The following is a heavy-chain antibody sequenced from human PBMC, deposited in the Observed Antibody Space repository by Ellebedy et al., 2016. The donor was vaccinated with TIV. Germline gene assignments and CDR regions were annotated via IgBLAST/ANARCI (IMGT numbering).Heavy chain of an antibody. CDR3: ARYPRAGIAFDI. CDR1: GGSFSGYY. Sequence: SETLSLTXAVYGGSFSGYYWSWIRQPPGKGLEWIGEINHSGSTNYNPSLKSRVTISVDTSKNQFSLKLSSVTAADTAVYYCARYPRAGIAFDIWGQGTMVTVSS. CDR2: INHSGST. J-gene: IGHJ3*02. V-gene: IGHV4-34*01. D-gene: IGHD6-19*01.